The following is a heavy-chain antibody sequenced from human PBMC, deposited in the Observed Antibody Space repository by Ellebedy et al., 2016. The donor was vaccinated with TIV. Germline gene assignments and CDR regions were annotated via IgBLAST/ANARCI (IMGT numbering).Heavy chain of an antibody. CDR1: GGSISSYY. CDR2: IYYSGST. CDR3: ARFTYFSSGYVDT. D-gene: IGHD3-22*01. Sequence: SETLSLTXTVSGGSISSYYWSWIRQPPGKGLEWIGYIYYSGSTYYNPSLKSRITISVDTSKSQFSLKLNSVTAADTAVYYCARFTYFSSGYVDTWGQGTLVTVSS. V-gene: IGHV4-59*06. J-gene: IGHJ5*02.